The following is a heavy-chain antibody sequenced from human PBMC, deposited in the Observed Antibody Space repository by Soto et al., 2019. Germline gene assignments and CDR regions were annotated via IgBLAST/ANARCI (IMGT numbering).Heavy chain of an antibody. J-gene: IGHJ6*02. V-gene: IGHV3-33*01. CDR2: IWYDGSNK. D-gene: IGHD3-22*01. Sequence: QVQLVESGGGVVQPGRSLRLSCAASGFTFSSYGMHWVRQAPGKGLEWVAVIWYDGSNKYYADSVKGRFTISRDNSKNTLYLQMNSLRAEDTAVYYCARDGGGGDSSGYYYYYYGMDVWGQGTTVTVSS. CDR1: GFTFSSYG. CDR3: ARDGGGGDSSGYYYYYYGMDV.